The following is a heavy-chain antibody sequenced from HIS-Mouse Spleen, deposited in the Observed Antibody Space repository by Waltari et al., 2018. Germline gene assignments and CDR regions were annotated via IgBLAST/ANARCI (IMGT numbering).Heavy chain of an antibody. CDR1: GFTFSSYR. Sequence: QVQLVESGGGVVQPGRSLRLSCAASGFTFSSYRLPWVRQAPGKGLEWVAVISYDGSNKYYADSVKGRFTISRDNSKNTLYLQMNSLRAEDTAVYYCAKASSGWLDYWGQGTLVTVSS. CDR2: ISYDGSNK. V-gene: IGHV3-30*18. CDR3: AKASSGWLDY. D-gene: IGHD6-19*01. J-gene: IGHJ4*02.